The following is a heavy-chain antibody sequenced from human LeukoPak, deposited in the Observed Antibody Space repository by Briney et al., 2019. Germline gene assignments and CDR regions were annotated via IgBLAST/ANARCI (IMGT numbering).Heavy chain of an antibody. CDR3: AKDVGGRLGP. Sequence: GESLRLSCEVSGFTSINYALSWIRQAPGKGLDWVSTITHSGANTFYGDSVRGRFTISRNKSTNTLYLQMNSLTTEDTALYYCAKDVGGRLGPWGQGTLVTVSS. D-gene: IGHD1-26*01. CDR2: ITHSGANT. CDR1: GFTSINYA. J-gene: IGHJ5*02. V-gene: IGHV3-23*01.